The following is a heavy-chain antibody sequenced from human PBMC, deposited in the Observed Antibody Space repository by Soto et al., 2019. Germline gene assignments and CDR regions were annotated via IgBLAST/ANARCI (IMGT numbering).Heavy chain of an antibody. CDR1: GFTFSNYE. J-gene: IGHJ6*03. CDR2: ISNNGAHT. CDR3: ARRGYGSRWHKVYMDV. V-gene: IGHV3-64*01. D-gene: IGHD6-13*01. Sequence: PGGSLRLSCAASGFTFSNYEMHWVRQAPGKGLEYVSGISNNGAHTDYAKSVKGRFTISRDNSENTLYLQMGSLRAEDMALYYCARRGYGSRWHKVYMDVWSKGTTVTVSS.